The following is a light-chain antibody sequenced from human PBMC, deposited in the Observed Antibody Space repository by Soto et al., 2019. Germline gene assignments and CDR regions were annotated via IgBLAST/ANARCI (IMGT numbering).Light chain of an antibody. J-gene: IGKJ4*01. Sequence: EIVLTQSPATLSLSPGERATLSCRARQSVSSYLAWYQQKPGQAPRLLIYDASNRATGIPARFSGSGAGTDFTLTISSLEPEDVAVYYCQQRELTFGGGTKVEIK. V-gene: IGKV3-11*01. CDR2: DAS. CDR1: QSVSSY. CDR3: QQRELT.